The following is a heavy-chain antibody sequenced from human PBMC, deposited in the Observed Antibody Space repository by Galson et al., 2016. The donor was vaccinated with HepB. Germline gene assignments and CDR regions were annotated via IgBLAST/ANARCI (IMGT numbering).Heavy chain of an antibody. CDR2: DSMDGRRK. CDR3: ARRHEYCPPVGCSVDY. D-gene: IGHD2/OR15-2a*01. J-gene: IGHJ4*02. CDR1: GSTFSGYG. V-gene: IGHV3-30*03. Sequence: SLRLSCAASGSTFSGYGMHWVRQAPGKGLEWVAADSMDGRRKFYADSVKGRFTISRDNSNNMLFLQMSSLTEDDTAVYYCARRHEYCPPVGCSVDYWGQGTLVSVAS.